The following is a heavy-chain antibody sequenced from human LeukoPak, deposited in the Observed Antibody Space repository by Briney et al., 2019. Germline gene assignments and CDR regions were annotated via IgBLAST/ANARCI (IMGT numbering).Heavy chain of an antibody. CDR1: GGSISSYY. D-gene: IGHD3-22*01. J-gene: IGHJ4*02. V-gene: IGHV4-59*01. CDR3: ARVYYYDSSGYYPEYYFDY. CDR2: IYYSGST. Sequence: PSETLSLTCTVSGGSISSYYWSWIRQPPGKGLEWIGYIYYSGSTNYNPSLKSRVTISVDTSKNQFSLKLSSVTAADTAVYYCARVYYYDSSGYYPEYYFDYWGQGTLVTVSS.